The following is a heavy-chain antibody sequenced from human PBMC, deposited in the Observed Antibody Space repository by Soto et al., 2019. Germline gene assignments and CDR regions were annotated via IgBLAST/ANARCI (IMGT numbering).Heavy chain of an antibody. V-gene: IGHV1-8*01. Sequence: QVQLVQSGAEVTKPGASVKVSCKASGYTFTSYDINWVRQATGQGLEWMGWMNPNSGNTGYAQKFQGRVTMTRNTSISTAYMELSSLRSEDTGVYYCARGLDGDDFGGYYFDYWGQGTLVTVSS. D-gene: IGHD4-17*01. CDR2: MNPNSGNT. CDR3: ARGLDGDDFGGYYFDY. J-gene: IGHJ4*02. CDR1: GYTFTSYD.